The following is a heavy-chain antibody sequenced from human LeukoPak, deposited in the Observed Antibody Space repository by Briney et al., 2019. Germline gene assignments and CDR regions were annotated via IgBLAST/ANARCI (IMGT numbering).Heavy chain of an antibody. J-gene: IGHJ4*02. V-gene: IGHV3-74*01. CDR3: VRGNDYGGPHY. Sequence: GGSLRLSCAVSGFTFSSYWMHWVRQAPGKGLVWVSRIDRDGSRINYADSVKGRFTISRDNGKNTPFLQMNGLRAEDAAVYYCVRGNDYGGPHYWGQGTLVTVSS. D-gene: IGHD4-23*01. CDR1: GFTFSSYW. CDR2: IDRDGSRI.